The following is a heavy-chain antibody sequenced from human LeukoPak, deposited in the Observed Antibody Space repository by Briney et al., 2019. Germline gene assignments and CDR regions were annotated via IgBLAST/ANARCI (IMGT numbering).Heavy chain of an antibody. J-gene: IGHJ3*02. Sequence: GASVKVSCKASGYTFTSYYMQLVRQAPGQGLEWMGIINPSGGSTSYAQKFQGRVTMTRDMSTSTVYMELSSLRSEDTAVYYCARDRSGYCSSTSCYMGAFDIWGQGTMVTVSS. V-gene: IGHV1-46*01. D-gene: IGHD2-2*02. CDR3: ARDRSGYCSSTSCYMGAFDI. CDR1: GYTFTSYY. CDR2: INPSGGST.